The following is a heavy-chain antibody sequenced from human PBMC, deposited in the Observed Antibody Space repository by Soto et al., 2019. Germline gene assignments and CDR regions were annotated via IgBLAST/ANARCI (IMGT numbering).Heavy chain of an antibody. Sequence: SETLSLTCTVSGYSISSCSYWAWIRQPPGKGPEWIASIYHGGTTFYNPSLKSRITISVDTSNNQFSLKLTSVTAADTAVYYCARVHVMVVAGSTFDYWGHGTSVTVSS. V-gene: IGHV4-38-2*02. CDR1: GYSISSCSY. J-gene: IGHJ4*01. CDR2: IYHGGTT. D-gene: IGHD6-19*01. CDR3: ARVHVMVVAGSTFDY.